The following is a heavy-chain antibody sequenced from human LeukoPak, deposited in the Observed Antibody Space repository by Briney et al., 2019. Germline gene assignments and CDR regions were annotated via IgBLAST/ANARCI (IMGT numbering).Heavy chain of an antibody. CDR1: GFTFSDYY. CDR3: ARDLPNYYDSSGYAFDI. V-gene: IGHV3-11*01. J-gene: IGHJ3*02. CDR2: ISSSGSAI. Sequence: GGSLKLSCAASGFTFSDYYMNWIRQAPGKGLEWVSYISSSGSAIYYADSVKGRFTNSRDNAKNSLYLQMNSLRAEDTAVYYCARDLPNYYDSSGYAFDIWGQGTMVTVSS. D-gene: IGHD3-22*01.